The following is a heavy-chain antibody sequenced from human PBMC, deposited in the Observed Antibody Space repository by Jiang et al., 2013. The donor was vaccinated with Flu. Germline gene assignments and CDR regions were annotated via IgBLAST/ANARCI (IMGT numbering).Heavy chain of an antibody. Sequence: RSLRLSCAASGFIFNNYGMHWVRQAPGKGLEWVSFISYDGGNKYYADSVKGRFTVSRDNSKNMLYLQMNSLTAEDTAVYYCAKDRSPSVSDSSGYYLDYYYYIMDVWGQGTTVTVSS. CDR1: GFIFNNYG. D-gene: IGHD3-22*01. V-gene: IGHV3-30*18. J-gene: IGHJ6*02. CDR2: ISYDGGNK. CDR3: AKDRSPSVSDSSGYYLDYYYYIMDV.